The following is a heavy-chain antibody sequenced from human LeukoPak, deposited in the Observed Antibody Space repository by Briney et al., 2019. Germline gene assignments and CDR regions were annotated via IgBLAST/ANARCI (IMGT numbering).Heavy chain of an antibody. CDR1: GFTFRTYW. J-gene: IGHJ4*02. CDR3: ARAGNYYFEY. D-gene: IGHD3-10*01. CDR2: INSDGSTT. Sequence: PGGSLRLPCAASGFTFRTYWMHWVRQTPGQGLVWVSRINSDGSTTNYADSVKGRFTVSGDNAQNTLYLQMSSLRAEDTAVYYCARAGNYYFEYWGQGALVTVSS. V-gene: IGHV3-74*01.